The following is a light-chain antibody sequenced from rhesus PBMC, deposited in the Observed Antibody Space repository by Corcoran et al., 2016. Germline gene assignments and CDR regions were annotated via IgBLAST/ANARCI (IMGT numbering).Light chain of an antibody. Sequence: DIQMTQSPSALSASVGDRVTISCRASQNIYSNLAWYQQKPGKAPKLLIYAASSLQTGFPSRFSGRGSGTDFTLTVSSLQHEDSAAYYCQHYYDNPLTFGGGTKVEIK. CDR1: QNIYSN. V-gene: IGKV1-25*02. CDR3: QHYYDNPLT. CDR2: AAS. J-gene: IGKJ4*01.